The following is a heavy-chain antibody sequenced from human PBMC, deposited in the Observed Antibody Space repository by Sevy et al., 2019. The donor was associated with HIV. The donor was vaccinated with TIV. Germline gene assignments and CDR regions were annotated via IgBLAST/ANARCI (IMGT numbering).Heavy chain of an antibody. Sequence: GGSLRLSCAASGFTFSSYWMSWVRQAPGKGLEWVANIKQDGSEKYYVDSVKGRFTISRDNAKNSLYLQMNSLRAEDTAVYYCARERGWYWDYYYYGMDVWGQGTTVTVSS. CDR2: IKQDGSEK. CDR1: GFTFSSYW. V-gene: IGHV3-7*01. D-gene: IGHD2-15*01. CDR3: ARERGWYWDYYYYGMDV. J-gene: IGHJ6*02.